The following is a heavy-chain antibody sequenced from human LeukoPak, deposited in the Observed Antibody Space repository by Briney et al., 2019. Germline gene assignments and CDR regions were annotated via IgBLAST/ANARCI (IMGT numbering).Heavy chain of an antibody. V-gene: IGHV3-33*08. CDR2: ISSDESKK. D-gene: IGHD3-9*01. J-gene: IGHJ4*02. Sequence: GGSLRLSCAASGFTFRSYGMHWVRQAPGKGLEWVTIISSDESKKYYADSVKGRFTISRDNAENSLYLQMNGLRAEDTAVYYCARDFGPNILTGYFFDHWGQGTLVTVSS. CDR1: GFTFRSYG. CDR3: ARDFGPNILTGYFFDH.